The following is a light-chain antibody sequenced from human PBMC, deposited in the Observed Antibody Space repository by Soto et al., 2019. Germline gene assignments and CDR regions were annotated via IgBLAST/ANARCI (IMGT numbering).Light chain of an antibody. V-gene: IGKV3-20*01. J-gene: IGKJ1*01. Sequence: IGLTQCPVPMSLSXGARAPPGCRASQSVRSLDLAWYQQKPPPAPRLXXYGASSRANGTPDRFSGSGSGTDFTRTINRLEPEDFAVYYCQQYDNSPRTFGQGTKVDI. CDR1: QSVRSLD. CDR2: GAS. CDR3: QQYDNSPRT.